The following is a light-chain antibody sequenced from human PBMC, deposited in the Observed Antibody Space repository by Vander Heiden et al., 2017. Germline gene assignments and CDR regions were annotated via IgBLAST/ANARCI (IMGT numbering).Light chain of an antibody. CDR1: QSVSSN. V-gene: IGKV3-15*01. J-gene: IGKJ4*01. CDR3: QQYNNWPPLT. Sequence: EIVITQSHATLSVSPGERATLSCRASQSVSSNLAWYQQKPGQAPRLLIYGASTRATGIPSRFSGSGSGTEFTLTISSLQSEDFAVYYCQQYNNWPPLTFGGGTKVDIK. CDR2: GAS.